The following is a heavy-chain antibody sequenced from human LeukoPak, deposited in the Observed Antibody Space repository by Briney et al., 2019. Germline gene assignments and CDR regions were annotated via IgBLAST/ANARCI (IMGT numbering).Heavy chain of an antibody. CDR2: MNSDGSSR. CDR3: ASASSHRIAAGGDY. J-gene: IGHJ4*02. CDR1: GFTFSNYW. D-gene: IGHD6-13*01. Sequence: GGSLRLSCAASGFTFSNYWMHWVRQAPGKGLVWVSRMNSDGSSRNYADSVKGRFTIYRDNAKNTVYLQMNSPRAEDAAVYYCASASSHRIAAGGDYWGQGILVTVSS. V-gene: IGHV3-74*01.